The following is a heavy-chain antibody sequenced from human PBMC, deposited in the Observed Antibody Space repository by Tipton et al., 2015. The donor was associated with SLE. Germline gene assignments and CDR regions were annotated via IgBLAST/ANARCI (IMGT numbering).Heavy chain of an antibody. Sequence: TLSLTCTVSGDPISGGKYHWSWVRQPPGKGLQWIGRVYPSGATDYNSSLKSRLSISVDTSKNQFSLRLSSLTAADTAIYYCARGGHSNSPNWFDPWGQGTLITVSS. CDR1: GDPISGGKYH. CDR2: VYPSGAT. CDR3: ARGGHSNSPNWFDP. J-gene: IGHJ5*02. V-gene: IGHV4-61*02. D-gene: IGHD4-11*01.